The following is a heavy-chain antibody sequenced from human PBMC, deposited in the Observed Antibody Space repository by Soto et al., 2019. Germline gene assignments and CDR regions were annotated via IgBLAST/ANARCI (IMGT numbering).Heavy chain of an antibody. V-gene: IGHV3-30*18. CDR3: AKDFGGTAMPYYYYGMDV. CDR2: ISYDGSNK. J-gene: IGHJ6*02. D-gene: IGHD5-18*01. CDR1: GFTFSSYG. Sequence: QVQLVESGGGVVQPGRSLRLSCAASGFTFSSYGMHWVRQAPGKGLEWVAVISYDGSNKYYADSVKGRFTISRDNSKNTLYLQMNSLRAEDTAVYYCAKDFGGTAMPYYYYGMDVWGQGTTVTVSS.